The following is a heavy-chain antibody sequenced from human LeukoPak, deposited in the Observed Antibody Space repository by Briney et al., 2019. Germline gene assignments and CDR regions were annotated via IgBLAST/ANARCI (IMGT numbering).Heavy chain of an antibody. CDR3: GLSGNYYYYYMDV. D-gene: IGHD6-25*01. Sequence: SVKVSCKASGGTFRTFAISWVRQAPGQGLEWMGGIIPIFGIPDSAQKFQGRLTITADESTTTAYMELSSLRSDDTAIYYCGLSGNYYYYYMDVWGKGTTVTISS. J-gene: IGHJ6*03. CDR1: GGTFRTFA. CDR2: IIPIFGIP. V-gene: IGHV1-69*13.